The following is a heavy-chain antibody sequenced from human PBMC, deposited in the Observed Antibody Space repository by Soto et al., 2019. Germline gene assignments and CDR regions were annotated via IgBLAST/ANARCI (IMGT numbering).Heavy chain of an antibody. Sequence: EVQLLESGGGLVQPGGSLRLSCAASGFTFSSYAMSWVRQAPGKGLEWVSAISGSGGSTYYADSVKGRFTISRDNSKNTLYLQMHSLRAEDTAVYYCAKAGYDFWSGPGPYFDYWGQGTLVTVSS. CDR2: ISGSGGST. CDR3: AKAGYDFWSGPGPYFDY. J-gene: IGHJ4*02. V-gene: IGHV3-23*01. CDR1: GFTFSSYA. D-gene: IGHD3-3*01.